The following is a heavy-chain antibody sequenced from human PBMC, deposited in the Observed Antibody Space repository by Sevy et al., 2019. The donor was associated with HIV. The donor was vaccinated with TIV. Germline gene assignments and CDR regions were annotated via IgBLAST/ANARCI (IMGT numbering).Heavy chain of an antibody. Sequence: GESPKSPCKASGYTFTTYDINWVRQAPGQGLEWMGWMNPNTGNTGYAQKFQGRVSMTRNTSISTAYMELSSLRSEDTAVYDCATFDQPVYYYYGMDVWGQGTTVTVSS. CDR2: MNPNTGNT. V-gene: IGHV1-8*01. CDR3: ATFDQPVYYYYGMDV. CDR1: GYTFTTYD. D-gene: IGHD3-9*01. J-gene: IGHJ6*02.